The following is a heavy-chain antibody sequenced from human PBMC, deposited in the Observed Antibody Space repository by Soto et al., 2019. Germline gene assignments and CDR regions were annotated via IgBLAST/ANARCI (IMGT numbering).Heavy chain of an antibody. CDR1: GFTFSSYA. Sequence: EVQLLESGGGLVQPGGSLRLSCAASGFTFSSYAMSWVRQAPGTGLEWVSAISGSGGSTYYADSVKGRFTISRDNSKNTLYLQMNSLRAEDTAVYYCAKGGGYYTRNDYFDYWGQGTLVTVSS. CDR2: ISGSGGST. D-gene: IGHD3-22*01. V-gene: IGHV3-23*01. CDR3: AKGGGYYTRNDYFDY. J-gene: IGHJ4*02.